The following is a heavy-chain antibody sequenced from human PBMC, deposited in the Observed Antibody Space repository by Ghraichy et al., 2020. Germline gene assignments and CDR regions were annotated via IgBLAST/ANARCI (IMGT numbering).Heavy chain of an antibody. J-gene: IGHJ6*02. V-gene: IGHV3-11*01. CDR1: GFTFSDYY. CDR2: ISSSGSTI. CDR3: AREQGVQHYGMDV. Sequence: GESLNISCAASGFTFSDYYMTWIRQAPGKGLEWVSYISSSGSTIYYADSVKGRFTISRDNAKNSLYLQMDSLTAEDTAVYYCAREQGVQHYGMDVWGQGTTVTVSS.